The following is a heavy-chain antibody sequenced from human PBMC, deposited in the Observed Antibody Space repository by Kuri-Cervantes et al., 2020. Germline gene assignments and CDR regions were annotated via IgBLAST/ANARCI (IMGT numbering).Heavy chain of an antibody. CDR3: ARDSENYDFWSGYSVSVYSGFGQAEMDV. D-gene: IGHD3-3*01. Sequence: ASVKVSCKASGYTFTSYAMHWVRQAPGQRLEWKGWINAGNGNTKYSQKFQGRVTITRDTSASTAYMELSSLRSEDTAVYYCARDSENYDFWSGYSVSVYSGFGQAEMDVWGKGTTVTVSS. CDR2: INAGNGNT. CDR1: GYTFTSYA. V-gene: IGHV1-3*01. J-gene: IGHJ6*04.